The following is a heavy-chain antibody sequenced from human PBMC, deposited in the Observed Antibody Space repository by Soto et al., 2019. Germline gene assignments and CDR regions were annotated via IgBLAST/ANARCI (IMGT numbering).Heavy chain of an antibody. CDR1: GYTFTSYG. CDR2: ISAYNGNT. D-gene: IGHD5-12*01. Sequence: ASVKVSCKASGYTFTSYGIAWMRQAPGQGLEWMGWISAYNGNTDYAQKVRGRVTMTSDTSTGTAYMGLGSLRSDDTAVYYCAGAVATIPLWFPDYWGPG. CDR3: AGAVATIPLWFPDY. J-gene: IGHJ4*02. V-gene: IGHV1-18*01.